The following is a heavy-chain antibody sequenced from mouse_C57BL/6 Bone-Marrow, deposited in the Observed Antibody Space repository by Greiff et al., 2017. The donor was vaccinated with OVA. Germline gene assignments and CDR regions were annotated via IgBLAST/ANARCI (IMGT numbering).Heavy chain of an antibody. CDR2: ISYDGSN. J-gene: IGHJ2*01. CDR3: AREADDY. V-gene: IGHV3-6*01. Sequence: VQLKESGPGLVKPSQSLSLTCSVTGYSITSGYYWNWIRQFPGNKLEWMGYISYDGSNNYNPSLKNRISITRDTSKNQFFLKLNSVTTEDTATYYCAREADDYWGQGTTLTVSS. CDR1: GYSITSGYY.